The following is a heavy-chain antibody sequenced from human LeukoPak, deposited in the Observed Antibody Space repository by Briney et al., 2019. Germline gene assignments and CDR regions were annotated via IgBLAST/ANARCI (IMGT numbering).Heavy chain of an antibody. CDR3: AKDREYSYVYDAFDI. J-gene: IGHJ3*02. V-gene: IGHV3-23*01. CDR2: ISGSGGSA. D-gene: IGHD3-16*01. Sequence: GGSLRLSCAASGFTFSRFALSWVRQAPGKGLEWVSGISGSGGSAYYADSVKGRFTISRDNSRNTLYPQMNTLRAEDTAVYYCAKDREYSYVYDAFDIWGQGTLVTVSS. CDR1: GFTFSRFA.